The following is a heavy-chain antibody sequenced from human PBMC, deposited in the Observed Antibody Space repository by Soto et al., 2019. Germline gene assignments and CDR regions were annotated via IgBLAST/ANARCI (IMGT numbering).Heavy chain of an antibody. Sequence: QVQLQESGPGLVKPSQTLSLTCTVSGDSINSAGHYWSWIRQHPGKGLEWIGYIYYSGTTYNNPSHRSRIIISVDTSKNQFSLKLSSVTAADTAMYYCARYTEAYFDYWGQGILVTVSS. CDR2: IYYSGTT. CDR3: ARYTEAYFDY. D-gene: IGHD2-2*02. J-gene: IGHJ4*02. CDR1: GDSINSAGHY. V-gene: IGHV4-31*03.